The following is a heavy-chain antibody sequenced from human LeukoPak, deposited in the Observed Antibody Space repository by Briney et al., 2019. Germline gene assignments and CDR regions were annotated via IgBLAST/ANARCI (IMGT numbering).Heavy chain of an antibody. V-gene: IGHV1-69*04. CDR3: ARDDCGDTCYPGGY. J-gene: IGHJ4*02. CDR1: GGTFSSYT. D-gene: IGHD2-21*01. CDR2: IIPILGIA. Sequence: SVKVSCTASGGTFSSYTISWVRQAPGQGLEWMGRIIPILGIANYAQKFQGRVTITADKSTSTAYMELSSLTSEDTALYYCARDDCGDTCYPGGYWGQGTLVTVSS.